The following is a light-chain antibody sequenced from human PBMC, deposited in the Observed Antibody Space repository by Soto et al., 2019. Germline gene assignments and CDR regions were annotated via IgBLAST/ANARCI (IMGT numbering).Light chain of an antibody. Sequence: EVVLTQSPGTLSLSPGERATLSCRASQTVRNNYLAWYQQKPGQAPRLLIYDASSRATGIPARFSGSGSGTDFTLTINNLDPEDFAVYYCQQRSNWPITFGQGTRLEIK. CDR3: QQRSNWPIT. V-gene: IGKV3D-20*02. CDR1: QTVRNNY. J-gene: IGKJ5*01. CDR2: DAS.